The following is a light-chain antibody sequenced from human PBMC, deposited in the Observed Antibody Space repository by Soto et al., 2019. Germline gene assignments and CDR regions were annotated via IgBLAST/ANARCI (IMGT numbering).Light chain of an antibody. CDR2: GAS. CDR1: QSIANN. CDR3: QQYNDWPPYT. Sequence: EVLMTQSLASLSASPGERITLSCKASQSIANNLAWHQQKPGQAPRLLMYGASTRAADIPARFSGSGSGTEFSLTISSLQSEDFAVYYCQQYNDWPPYTFGQGTRLEI. V-gene: IGKV3-15*01. J-gene: IGKJ5*01.